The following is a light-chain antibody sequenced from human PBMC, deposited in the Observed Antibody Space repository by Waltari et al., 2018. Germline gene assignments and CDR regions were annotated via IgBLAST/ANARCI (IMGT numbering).Light chain of an antibody. Sequence: SYVLTQPPSVSVAPGKTARITCGGNNIGSKSVHWYQQKPGQAPVLVIYYDSDWPSGIPERFSGSNSGNTATLTISRVEAGDEADYYCQVWDSSSDRFGGGTKLTFL. V-gene: IGLV3-21*04. CDR1: NIGSKS. CDR3: QVWDSSSDR. J-gene: IGLJ2*01. CDR2: YDS.